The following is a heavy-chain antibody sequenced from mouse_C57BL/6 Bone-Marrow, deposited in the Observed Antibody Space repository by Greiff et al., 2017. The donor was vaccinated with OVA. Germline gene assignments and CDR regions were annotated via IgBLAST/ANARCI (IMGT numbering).Heavy chain of an antibody. V-gene: IGHV5-4*01. D-gene: IGHD2-1*01. J-gene: IGHJ3*01. CDR3: ARDRLYYPFAY. CDR1: GFTFSSYA. Sequence: EVQRVESGGGLVKPGGSLKLSCAASGFTFSSYAMSWVRQTPEKRLEWVATISDGGSYTYYPDNVKGRFTISRDNAKNNLYLQMSHLKSEDTAMYYCARDRLYYPFAYWGQGTLVTVSA. CDR2: ISDGGSYT.